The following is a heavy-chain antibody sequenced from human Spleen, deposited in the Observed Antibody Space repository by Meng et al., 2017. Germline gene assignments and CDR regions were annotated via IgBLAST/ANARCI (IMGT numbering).Heavy chain of an antibody. CDR2: ISYDGSNK. D-gene: IGHD1-1*01. V-gene: IGHV3-30*04. J-gene: IGHJ4*02. CDR3: ARDANGNRFDS. CDR1: GFTFSSYA. Sequence: GESLKISCAASGFTFSSYAMHWVRQAPGKGLEWVAVISYDGSNKYYADSVKGRFTISRDNAKNTLYLQMNSLTAEDTAVYYCARDANGNRFDSWGQGTLVTVSS.